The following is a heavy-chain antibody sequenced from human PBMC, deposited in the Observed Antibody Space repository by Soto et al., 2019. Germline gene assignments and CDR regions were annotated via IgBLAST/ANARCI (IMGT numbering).Heavy chain of an antibody. CDR1: GGSISSDY. Sequence: PSETLSLTCTVSGGSISSDYWSWIRQPAGKGLEWIGRIYISENTHYNPSLRSRVSMSLDTSKNQLSLNLSPVTAADTAVYYCARAVGRSSWTSFDSWGQGTLVTVSS. D-gene: IGHD6-13*01. CDR3: ARAVGRSSWTSFDS. CDR2: IYISENT. J-gene: IGHJ4*02. V-gene: IGHV4-4*07.